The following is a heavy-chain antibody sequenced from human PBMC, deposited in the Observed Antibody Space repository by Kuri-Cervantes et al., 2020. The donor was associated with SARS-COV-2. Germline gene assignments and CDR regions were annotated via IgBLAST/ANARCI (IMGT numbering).Heavy chain of an antibody. Sequence: SQTLSLTCAVSGYSISSGYYWGWIRQPPGKGLEWIGSIYHSGSTYYNPSLKSRVTISVDTSKNQFSLKLTSVTAADTAVYYCARENTPSIFDYWGQGTLVTVSS. J-gene: IGHJ4*02. V-gene: IGHV4-38-2*02. CDR2: IYHSGST. CDR3: ARENTPSIFDY. CDR1: GYSISSGYY.